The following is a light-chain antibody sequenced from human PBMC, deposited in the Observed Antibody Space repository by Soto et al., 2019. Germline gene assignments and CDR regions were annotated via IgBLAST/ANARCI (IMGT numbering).Light chain of an antibody. CDR2: DAS. J-gene: IGKJ5*01. CDR1: QSVSSY. CDR3: QHRSIWPVS. Sequence: ERVMTQSRATLSVSTGERATLSGRASQSVSSYLAWYQQKPGQAPRLLIYDASNRATGIPARFSGSGSGTDFTLIISSLEPEDFAVYYCQHRSIWPVSFGQGTRLEIK. V-gene: IGKV3-11*01.